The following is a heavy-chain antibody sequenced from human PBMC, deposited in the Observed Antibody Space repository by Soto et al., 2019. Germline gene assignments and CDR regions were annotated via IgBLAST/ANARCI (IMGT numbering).Heavy chain of an antibody. CDR1: GFSFSNYA. D-gene: IGHD6-13*01. J-gene: IGHJ4*02. CDR2: IKDSGDST. CDR3: VKGGASYTSCWYAN. V-gene: IGHV3-23*01. Sequence: DVELLESGGGLVQPGGSLTLSCAASGFSFSNYAMHWVRQAPGKGLEWVSTIKDSGDSTYYLDSVRGRFTISRDYSRNTLYLQMTSLRAEDTALYHCVKGGASYTSCWYANWGQVILVTVSS.